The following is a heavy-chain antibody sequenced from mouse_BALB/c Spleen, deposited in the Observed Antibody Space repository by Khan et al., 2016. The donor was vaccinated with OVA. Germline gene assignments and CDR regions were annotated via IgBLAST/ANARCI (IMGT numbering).Heavy chain of an antibody. Sequence: EVQLQQSGPDLVKPGTSVKISCKTSGFSFTDYMILWVKQSHGKSLEWIGSINPYYGSTTFTLKFRDKATLTVDKSSSTAYMQLNSLTSEDSAVYYCARSGWLQGLLAYWGQGTLVTVSA. CDR3: ARSGWLQGLLAY. D-gene: IGHD2-2*01. V-gene: IGHV1-39*01. CDR1: GFSFTDYM. CDR2: INPYYGST. J-gene: IGHJ3*01.